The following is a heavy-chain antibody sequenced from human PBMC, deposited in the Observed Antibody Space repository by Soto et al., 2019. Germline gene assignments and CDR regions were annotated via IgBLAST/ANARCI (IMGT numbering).Heavy chain of an antibody. CDR3: SRSLNA. D-gene: IGHD2-8*01. J-gene: IGHJ5*02. CDR1: GFTFSSYA. CDR2: INQDGSEK. Sequence: EGSLRLSCAASGFTFSSYAMHWVRQTPGKGLEWVANINQDGSEKNYVDSVKGRFTISRGNAKNSLYLQMSSLTADDSALYYCSRSLNAWGQGTLVTVSS. V-gene: IGHV3-7*01.